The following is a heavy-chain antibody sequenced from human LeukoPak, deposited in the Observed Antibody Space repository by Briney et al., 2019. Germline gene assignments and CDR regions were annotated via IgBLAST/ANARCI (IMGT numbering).Heavy chain of an antibody. V-gene: IGHV1-46*01. CDR1: GYTFTSYY. Sequence: ASVKVSCKASGYTFTSYYMRWVRQAPGQGLEWMGIINPSGGSTSYAQKFQGRVTMTRDTSTSTVYMELSSLRSEDTAVYYCARVWNVAGNGGNQYYFDYWGQGTLVTVSS. J-gene: IGHJ4*02. CDR3: ARVWNVAGNGGNQYYFDY. D-gene: IGHD6-19*01. CDR2: INPSGGST.